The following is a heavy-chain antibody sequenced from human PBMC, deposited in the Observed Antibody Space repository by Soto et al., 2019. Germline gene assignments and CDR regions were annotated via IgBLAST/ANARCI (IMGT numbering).Heavy chain of an antibody. J-gene: IGHJ4*02. V-gene: IGHV1-8*01. CDR1: GYTFTSND. D-gene: IGHD7-27*01. Sequence: QVQLVQSGAEVKKPGASVKVSCKASGYTFTSNDINWVRQATGQGFEWMGWMSPKSGDTGYAQKFQGRVTMTRDTSISTAYMELSSLRSEDTAVYYCAGGPPNWGFDCWCQGTLVTVPS. CDR3: AGGPPNWGFDC. CDR2: MSPKSGDT.